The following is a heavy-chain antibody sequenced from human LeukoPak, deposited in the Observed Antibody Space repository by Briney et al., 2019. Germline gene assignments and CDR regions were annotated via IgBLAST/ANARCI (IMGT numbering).Heavy chain of an antibody. CDR1: GFTFSSYA. V-gene: IGHV3-30-3*01. J-gene: IGHJ4*02. CDR2: ISYDGSNK. Sequence: GGSLRLSCAASGFTFSSYAMHWVRQAPGKGLEWVAVISYDGSNKYYADSVKGRFTISRDNSKNTLYLQMNSLRAEDTAVYYCAKVSDYDSSGYGYWGQGTLVTVSS. CDR3: AKVSDYDSSGYGY. D-gene: IGHD3-22*01.